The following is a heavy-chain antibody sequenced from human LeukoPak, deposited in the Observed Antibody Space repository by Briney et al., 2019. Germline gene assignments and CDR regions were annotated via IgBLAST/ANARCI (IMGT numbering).Heavy chain of an antibody. Sequence: GESLKISCKGSGYSFTSYWIGWVRQMPGKGLEWMGIIYPGDSDTRYSPSFQGQVTISADKSISTAYLQWSSLKASDTAVYYCARHYLYSGYGLYAFDIWGQGTMVTVSS. CDR3: ARHYLYSGYGLYAFDI. J-gene: IGHJ3*02. CDR1: GYSFTSYW. CDR2: IYPGDSDT. D-gene: IGHD5-12*01. V-gene: IGHV5-51*01.